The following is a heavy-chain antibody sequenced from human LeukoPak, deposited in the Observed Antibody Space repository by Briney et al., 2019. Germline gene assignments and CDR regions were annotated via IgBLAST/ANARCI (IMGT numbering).Heavy chain of an antibody. D-gene: IGHD3-16*01. CDR2: INHSGST. CDR3: ARGLITEGGYFDY. J-gene: IGHJ4*02. CDR1: GGSFSGYY. Sequence: PSETLSLTCAVYGGSFSGYYWSWIRQPPGKGLEWIGEINHSGSTNYNPSLKSRVTISVGTSKNQFSLKLSSVTAADTAVYYCARGLITEGGYFDYWGQGTLVTVSS. V-gene: IGHV4-34*01.